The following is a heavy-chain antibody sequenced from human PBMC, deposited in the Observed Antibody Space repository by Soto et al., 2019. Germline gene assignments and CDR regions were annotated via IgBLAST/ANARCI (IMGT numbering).Heavy chain of an antibody. CDR3: TTTIVVVPAATQTKYYYYYGMDV. CDR1: GFTFSNAW. CDR2: IKSKTDGGTT. Sequence: GGSLRLSCAASGFTFSNAWMNWVRQAPGKGLEWVGRIKSKTDGGTTDYAAPVKGRFTISRDDSKNTLYLQMNSLKTEDTAVYYCTTTIVVVPAATQTKYYYYYGMDVWGQGTTVTV. J-gene: IGHJ6*02. V-gene: IGHV3-15*07. D-gene: IGHD2-2*01.